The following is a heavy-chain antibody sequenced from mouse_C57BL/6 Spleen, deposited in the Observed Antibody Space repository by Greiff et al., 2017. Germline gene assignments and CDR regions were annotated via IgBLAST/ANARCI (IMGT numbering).Heavy chain of an antibody. CDR1: GYTFTDYN. Sequence: EVQLQQSGPELVKPGASVKMSCKASGYTFTDYNMHWVKQSHGKSLEWIGYINPNNGGTSYNQKFKGKATLTVNKSSSTAYMELRSLTSEDSAVYYCARDYGSSYHYWYFDVWGTGTTVTVSS. CDR2: INPNNGGT. D-gene: IGHD1-1*01. J-gene: IGHJ1*03. V-gene: IGHV1-22*01. CDR3: ARDYGSSYHYWYFDV.